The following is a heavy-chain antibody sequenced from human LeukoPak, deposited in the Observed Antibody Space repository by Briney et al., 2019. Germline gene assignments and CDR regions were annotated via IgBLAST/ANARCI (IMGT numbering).Heavy chain of an antibody. Sequence: TSETLSLTCTVSGGSISSYYWSWIRQPPGKGLEWIGYISSSGSVNDNPSLRSRVTISVDTSKNQFFLNLSSVSAADTAVYYCARIPLGYSGAYYFDYWGQGTLVTVSP. J-gene: IGHJ4*02. CDR1: GGSISSYY. D-gene: IGHD5-12*01. V-gene: IGHV4-4*09. CDR3: ARIPLGYSGAYYFDY. CDR2: ISSSGSV.